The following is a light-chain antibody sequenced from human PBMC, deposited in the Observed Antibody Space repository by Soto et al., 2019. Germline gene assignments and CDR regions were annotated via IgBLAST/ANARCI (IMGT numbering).Light chain of an antibody. CDR2: AAS. CDR3: QQSSNSPMYT. Sequence: DIQVTQSPSSLSASVGDRVAITCRASQSIAYYVNWFQQKPGKAPKLLIYAASSLQSGVPSRFSGSGSGTDFTLTISSLQPEDFATYYCQQSSNSPMYTFGQGT. V-gene: IGKV1-39*01. J-gene: IGKJ2*01. CDR1: QSIAYY.